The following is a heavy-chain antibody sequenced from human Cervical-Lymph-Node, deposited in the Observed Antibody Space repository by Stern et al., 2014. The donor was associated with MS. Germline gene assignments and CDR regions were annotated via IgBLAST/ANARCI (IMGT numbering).Heavy chain of an antibody. CDR1: GFTFRDYY. J-gene: IGHJ6*02. CDR2: ISRTGNNH. V-gene: IGHV3-11*01. Sequence: QVQLVESGGRLVKPGGSLTLSCAASGFTFRDYYMSWIRQVPGKGLEWVSSISRTGNNHFYADSVRGRFTLSRDNTKDSLFLQMAGLRADDTGVYYCARFWVGPASMGLRVVSRTYHAFDVWGQGTTVTVS. CDR3: ARFWVGPASMGLRVVSRTYHAFDV. D-gene: IGHD1-26*01.